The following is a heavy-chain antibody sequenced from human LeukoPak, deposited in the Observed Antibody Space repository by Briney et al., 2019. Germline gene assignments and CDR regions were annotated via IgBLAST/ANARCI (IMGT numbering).Heavy chain of an antibody. D-gene: IGHD3-22*01. Sequence: ASVKVSCKASGYTFTSYGIGWVRQAPGQGLEWMGWIATYNGNTIYAQKLQGRVTMTTDTSTSTAYMELRSLRSADTAVYYCARERNYDSSGHDAFDIWGQGTMVTVSS. CDR3: ARERNYDSSGHDAFDI. J-gene: IGHJ3*02. V-gene: IGHV1-18*01. CDR2: IATYNGNT. CDR1: GYTFTSYG.